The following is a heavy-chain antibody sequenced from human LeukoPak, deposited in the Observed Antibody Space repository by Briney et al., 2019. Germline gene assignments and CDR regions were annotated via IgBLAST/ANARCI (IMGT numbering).Heavy chain of an antibody. D-gene: IGHD3-3*01. J-gene: IGHJ4*02. CDR2: INPSGGST. CDR3: ARDPRSYYDFWSGYYGFDY. CDR1: GYTFTSYY. V-gene: IGHV1-46*01. Sequence: ASVKASCKASGYTFTSYYMHWVRQAPGQGLEWMGIINPSGGSTSYAQKFQGRVTMTRDTSTSTVYMELSGLRSEDTAVYYCARDPRSYYDFWSGYYGFDYWGQGTLVTVSS.